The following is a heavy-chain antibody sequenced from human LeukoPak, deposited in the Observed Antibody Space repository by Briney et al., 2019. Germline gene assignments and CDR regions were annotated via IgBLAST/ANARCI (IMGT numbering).Heavy chain of an antibody. D-gene: IGHD3-10*01. J-gene: IGHJ4*02. V-gene: IGHV3-66*01. CDR2: IYGDGTT. CDR1: GFTVSSNY. Sequence: PGGSLRLSCAASGFTVSSNYMSWVRQAPGKGLEWVSVIYGDGTTYYADSVKGRFTISRDNSKNTLYLQMNSLRAEDTAVYYCARGYGSGSPTNFDYRGQGTLGTVSS. CDR3: ARGYGSGSPTNFDY.